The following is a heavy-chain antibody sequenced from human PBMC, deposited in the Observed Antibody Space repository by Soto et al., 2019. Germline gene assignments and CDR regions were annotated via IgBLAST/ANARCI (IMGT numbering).Heavy chain of an antibody. J-gene: IGHJ6*02. D-gene: IGHD3-10*01. CDR1: GYTLTELS. CDR2: FDPEDGET. Sequence: ASVKVSFKVSGYTLTELSMHWVRQAPGKGLEWLGGFDPEDGETIYAQKFQGRFTMTEDTSTDTAYMELRSLRSEDTAVYYCATGGFGELPYYYGMDVWGQGTTVTVS. CDR3: ATGGFGELPYYYGMDV. V-gene: IGHV1-24*01.